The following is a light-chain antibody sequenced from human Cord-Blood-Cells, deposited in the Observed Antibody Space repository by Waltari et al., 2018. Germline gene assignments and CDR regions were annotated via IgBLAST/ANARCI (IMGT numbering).Light chain of an antibody. Sequence: EIVLTQSPGTLSLSPGERATLSCRASQSVSSSYLAWYQQKPGQAARLLIDGASSRATGIPDRFSGSGSGTDVTLTISRLEPEDFAVYYCQQYGSSPPFTFGPGTKVDIK. J-gene: IGKJ3*01. CDR2: GAS. CDR3: QQYGSSPPFT. V-gene: IGKV3-20*01. CDR1: QSVSSSY.